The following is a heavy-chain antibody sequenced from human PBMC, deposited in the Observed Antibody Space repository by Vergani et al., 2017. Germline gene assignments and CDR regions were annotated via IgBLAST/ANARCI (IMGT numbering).Heavy chain of an antibody. CDR3: AKNPGISQTRHYCAMEV. Sequence: LEESGGGSVKPGGSLRLSCAASGFKLSDHYTSWMRQAPGKGLEWVSHISSGASTVSYTDSVTGPFTVSRDNDNNSLTLDMTTLRVEDTAVYYCAKNPGISQTRHYCAMEVWGQGTMVIVSS. CDR2: ISSGASTV. CDR1: GFKLSDHY. J-gene: IGHJ6*02. V-gene: IGHV3-11*04. D-gene: IGHD1-1*01.